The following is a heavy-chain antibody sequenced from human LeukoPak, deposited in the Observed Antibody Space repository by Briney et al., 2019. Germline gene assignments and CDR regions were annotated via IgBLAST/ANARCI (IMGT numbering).Heavy chain of an antibody. CDR1: GFSLSSSGVG. CDR3: SHKPGRCGPTDY. Sequence: SGPTLVQPTQTLTLTCNFSGFSLSSSGVGVVWIRQPPGKALEWLALIYWDDDKRYSPSLRSRRTITKDTSKNQVVLTMTNMDPVDTATYYCSHKPGRCGPTDYWGQGTLVSSSS. D-gene: IGHD2-21*01. CDR2: IYWDDDK. V-gene: IGHV2-5*02. J-gene: IGHJ4*02.